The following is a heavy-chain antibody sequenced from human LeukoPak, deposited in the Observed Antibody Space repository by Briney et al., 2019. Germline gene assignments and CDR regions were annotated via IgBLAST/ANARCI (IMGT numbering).Heavy chain of an antibody. J-gene: IGHJ4*02. CDR3: AKGLVVGSSWSAYDY. CDR2: ISGSGDTT. D-gene: IGHD6-13*01. Sequence: GGSLRLSCAASGFTFSNYAMTCVRQAPGKGLEWVSAISGSGDTTYYADSVKGRFTISRDNSKNTLYLQMNSLRAEDTAVYYCAKGLVVGSSWSAYDYWGQGTLVTVSS. V-gene: IGHV3-23*01. CDR1: GFTFSNYA.